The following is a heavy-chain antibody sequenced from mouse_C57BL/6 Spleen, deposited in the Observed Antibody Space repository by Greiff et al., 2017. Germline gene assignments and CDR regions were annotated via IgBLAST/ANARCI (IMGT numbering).Heavy chain of an antibody. V-gene: IGHV2-2*01. J-gene: IGHJ1*03. CDR2: IWSGGST. CDR3: AGNYGSGYVWYFEV. CDR1: GFSLTSYG. D-gene: IGHD1-1*01. Sequence: VKLVESGPGLVQPSQSLSITCTVSGFSLTSYGVHWVRQSPGKGLEWLGVIWSGGSTDYNAAFISRLSISKDNSKSQVFFKMNSLRADETAIYYCAGNYGSGYVWYFEVWGTGTTVTVSS.